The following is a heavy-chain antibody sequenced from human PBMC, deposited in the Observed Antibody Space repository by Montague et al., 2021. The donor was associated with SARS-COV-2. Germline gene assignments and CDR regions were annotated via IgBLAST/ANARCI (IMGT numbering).Heavy chain of an antibody. CDR1: GFTFSSYA. V-gene: IGHV3-30*04. J-gene: IGHJ4*02. Sequence: SLRLSCAASGFTFSSYAMYWVRQAPGKGLEWVAVISYDGSNKYYADSVKGRFTISRDNSKNTLYLQMNSLRAEDTAVYCCARPYSGSYYGYFDYWGQGTLVTVSS. D-gene: IGHD1-26*01. CDR3: ARPYSGSYYGYFDY. CDR2: ISYDGSNK.